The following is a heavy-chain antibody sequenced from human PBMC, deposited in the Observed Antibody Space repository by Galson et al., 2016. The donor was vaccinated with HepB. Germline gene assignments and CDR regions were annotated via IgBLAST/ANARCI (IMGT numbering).Heavy chain of an antibody. Sequence: ETLSLTCTVSGGSVSSGSYYWSWIRPPPGKGLEWIGYIYHSGSTNYNPSLKSRVTISVDTSKNQFSLKLSSVTAADTAVYYCARGDSSWGYWYFDLWGRGTLVTVSS. V-gene: IGHV4-61*01. CDR1: GGSVSSGSYY. D-gene: IGHD6-13*01. CDR2: IYHSGST. J-gene: IGHJ2*01. CDR3: ARGDSSWGYWYFDL.